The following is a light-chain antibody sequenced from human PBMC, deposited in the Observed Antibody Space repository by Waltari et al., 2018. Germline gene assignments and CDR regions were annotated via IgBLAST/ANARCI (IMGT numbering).Light chain of an antibody. Sequence: QLVLTQSPSASASLGASVTLTCTLRSGHNNHAIAWHPQRPDKGPRYLMKVNSDGSHRKGAGLPDRFSGSSSGAERYLTIFSLQSEDEADYYCQTWGTGILVFGGGTKLTVL. J-gene: IGLJ2*01. CDR3: QTWGTGILV. V-gene: IGLV4-69*01. CDR2: VNSDGSH. CDR1: SGHNNHA.